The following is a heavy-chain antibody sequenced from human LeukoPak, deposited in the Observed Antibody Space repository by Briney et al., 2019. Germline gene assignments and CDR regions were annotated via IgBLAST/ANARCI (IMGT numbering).Heavy chain of an antibody. Sequence: PGGSLRLSCAASGFTFDDYAMHWVRQAPGKGLEWVSGISWNSGSIGYADSVKGRFTILRDNAKNSLYLQMNSLRAEDTALYYCAKGRKIFGVVIRGDYFDYWGQGTLVTVSS. J-gene: IGHJ4*02. V-gene: IGHV3-9*01. CDR1: GFTFDDYA. CDR3: AKGRKIFGVVIRGDYFDY. CDR2: ISWNSGSI. D-gene: IGHD3-3*01.